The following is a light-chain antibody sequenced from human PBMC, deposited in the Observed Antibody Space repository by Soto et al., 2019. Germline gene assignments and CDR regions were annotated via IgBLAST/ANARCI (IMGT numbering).Light chain of an antibody. CDR3: SSFAGTINWV. CDR2: EVS. Sequence: QSALTQPPSASGSPGQSVTISCTGTSSDVGSYNYVSWYQQHPGQAPKLIIYEVSRRPSGVPDRFSGSKSGNTASLTVSGLQAEDEAEYYCSSFAGTINWVFGGGTKVTVL. V-gene: IGLV2-8*01. CDR1: SSDVGSYNY. J-gene: IGLJ3*02.